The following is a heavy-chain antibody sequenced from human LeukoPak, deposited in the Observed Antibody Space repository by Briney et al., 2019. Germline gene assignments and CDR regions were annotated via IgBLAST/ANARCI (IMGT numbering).Heavy chain of an antibody. CDR3: ARGAGPLFDP. J-gene: IGHJ5*02. Sequence: PGGSLRLSCAASGFTFTDHHMSWIRQAPGKGLERSSYISDSGGTIHYADSVKGRFTISRDNAKNSLYLQTNSLRAEDTAVYYCARGAGPLFDPWGQGTLVTVSS. CDR1: GFTFTDHH. CDR2: ISDSGGTI. V-gene: IGHV3-11*01.